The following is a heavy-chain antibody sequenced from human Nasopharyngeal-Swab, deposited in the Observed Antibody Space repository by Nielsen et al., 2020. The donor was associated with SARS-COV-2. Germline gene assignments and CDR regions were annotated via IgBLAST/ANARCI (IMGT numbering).Heavy chain of an antibody. D-gene: IGHD4-17*01. CDR2: VSYSWRT. V-gene: IGHV4-59*12. CDR1: GASISSDY. J-gene: IGHJ4*02. CDR3: TRGSLRTAPDC. Sequence: SETLSLTCAVSGASISSDYWGWIRQPPGKGLEWIGCVSYSWRTDYNPSLKSRVTISIDTSKKHFSLVLSSLTAADTALYYCTRGSLRTAPDCWGQGTLVTVSS.